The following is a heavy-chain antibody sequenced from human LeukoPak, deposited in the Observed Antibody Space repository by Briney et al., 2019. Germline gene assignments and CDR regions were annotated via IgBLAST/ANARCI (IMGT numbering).Heavy chain of an antibody. CDR3: AIFSLGEYQLLNDC. Sequence: GGSLRLSCAASGFTFSNYAMSWVRQAPGKGLEWVSGISGSGGSTYYADSVKGRFTISRDNSKNTLYLQMNSLRAEDTAVYYCAIFSLGEYQLLNDCWGQGTLVTVSS. CDR1: GFTFSNYA. J-gene: IGHJ4*02. D-gene: IGHD2-2*01. V-gene: IGHV3-23*01. CDR2: ISGSGGST.